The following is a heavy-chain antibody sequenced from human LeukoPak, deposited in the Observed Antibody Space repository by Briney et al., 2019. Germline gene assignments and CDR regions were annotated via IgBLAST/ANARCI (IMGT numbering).Heavy chain of an antibody. J-gene: IGHJ4*02. Sequence: PGGSLRLSCVSSGFTFGDYSMSWFRQAPGKGLEWVAFIRYDGSNKYYADSVKGRFTISRDNSKNTLYLQMNSLRAEDTAVYYCAKPGRNSGSYYGPFDYWGQGTLVTVSS. CDR1: GFTFGDYS. V-gene: IGHV3-30*02. CDR3: AKPGRNSGSYYGPFDY. D-gene: IGHD1-26*01. CDR2: IRYDGSNK.